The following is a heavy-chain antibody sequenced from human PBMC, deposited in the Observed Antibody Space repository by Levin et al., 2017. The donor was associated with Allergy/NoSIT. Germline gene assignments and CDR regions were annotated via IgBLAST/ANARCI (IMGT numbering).Heavy chain of an antibody. J-gene: IGHJ4*02. D-gene: IGHD6-19*01. CDR2: ISGSGGST. CDR3: AKEQTTIAVAGNGRGYFDY. Sequence: GGSLRLSCAASGFTFSSYAMSWVRQAPGKGLEWVSAISGSGGSTYYADSVKGRFTISRDNSKNTLYLQMNSLRAEDTAVYYCAKEQTTIAVAGNGRGYFDYWGQGTLVTVSS. V-gene: IGHV3-23*01. CDR1: GFTFSSYA.